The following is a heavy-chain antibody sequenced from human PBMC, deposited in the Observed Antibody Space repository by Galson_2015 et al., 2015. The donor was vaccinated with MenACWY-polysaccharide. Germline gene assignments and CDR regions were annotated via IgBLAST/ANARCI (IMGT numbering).Heavy chain of an antibody. Sequence: SLRLSCAASGFTFDDYAMHWVRQAPGKGLEWVSGISWNSASTGYADSVKGRFTISRDNAKNSLYLQMNSLRVEDTALYHCAKDILRAQYCSGGRCYPEGAFHIWGQGTMVTVSS. CDR1: GFTFDDYA. CDR3: AKDILRAQYCSGGRCYPEGAFHI. CDR2: ISWNSAST. V-gene: IGHV3-9*01. D-gene: IGHD2-15*01. J-gene: IGHJ3*02.